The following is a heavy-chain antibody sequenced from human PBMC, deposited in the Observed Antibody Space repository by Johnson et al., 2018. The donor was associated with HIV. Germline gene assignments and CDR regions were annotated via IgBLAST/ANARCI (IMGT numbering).Heavy chain of an antibody. CDR3: ARDWGLYSSGWYVDAFDI. D-gene: IGHD6-19*01. Sequence: VQLVESGGGVVQPGRSLRLSCAASGFTFSSYAMHWVRQAPGKGLEWVAVISYDGSNKYYADSVKGRFTISRDNSKNTLYLQINSLRAEDTAVYYCARDWGLYSSGWYVDAFDIWGQGTMVTVSS. CDR1: GFTFSSYA. CDR2: ISYDGSNK. V-gene: IGHV3-30*04. J-gene: IGHJ3*02.